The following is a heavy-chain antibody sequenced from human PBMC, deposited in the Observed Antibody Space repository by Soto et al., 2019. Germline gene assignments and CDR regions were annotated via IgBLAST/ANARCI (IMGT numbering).Heavy chain of an antibody. J-gene: IGHJ6*02. CDR3: ARDGWSSGYYGMDV. Sequence: EVQLVESGGGLVQPGGSLRLSCAASGFTFSTYWMHWVRQAPGKGLVWVSRINSDASSTSYADSVKGRFTISRDNAKNTLYLQMNSLRAEDTAVYYCARDGWSSGYYGMDVWGQGTTVTVSS. CDR1: GFTFSTYW. CDR2: INSDASST. V-gene: IGHV3-74*01. D-gene: IGHD6-19*01.